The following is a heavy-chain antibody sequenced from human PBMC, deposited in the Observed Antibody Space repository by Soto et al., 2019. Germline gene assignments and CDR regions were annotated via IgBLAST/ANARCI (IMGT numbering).Heavy chain of an antibody. CDR2: IWSDGSNK. CDR1: GFTFSSYG. J-gene: IGHJ4*02. V-gene: IGHV3-33*01. D-gene: IGHD6-25*01. CDR3: ASSSGPFDY. Sequence: QVQLVESGGGVGQPGRSLRLSCAASGFTFSSYGMHWVRQAPGKGLEWVAVIWSDGSNKYYADSVKGRFTISRDNSKNTLYLHMNGLRAEDRAVYYCASSSGPFDYWGQGTLVTVSS.